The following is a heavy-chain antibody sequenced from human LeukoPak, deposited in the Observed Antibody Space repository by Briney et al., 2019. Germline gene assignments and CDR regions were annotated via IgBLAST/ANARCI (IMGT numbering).Heavy chain of an antibody. CDR2: IHYSGTPT. CDR1: GASITSGRYY. J-gene: IGHJ4*02. D-gene: IGHD3-16*01. V-gene: IGHV4-39*02. CDR3: AAGGDDAKAGY. Sequence: PSETLSLTCSVYGASITSGRYYWGWMRQAPGKGLEGIGTIHYSGTPTFYNPSLESRVSLFSDTSRNDFSLRLRSVTAADTAVYYCAAGGDDAKAGYWGQGTLVTVSS.